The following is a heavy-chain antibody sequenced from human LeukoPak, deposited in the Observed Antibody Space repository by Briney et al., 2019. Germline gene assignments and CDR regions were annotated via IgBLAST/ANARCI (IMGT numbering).Heavy chain of an antibody. CDR2: INFYNGNI. V-gene: IGHV1-18*01. CDR1: GCTFTSYG. Sequence: ASVKVSCKASGCTFTSYGISWVRQAPGQGLEWMGWINFYNGNIDYAQKLQGRVTMTTDTSTSTAYMELRSLRSDDTAVYHCARVGDILTGYPYYFDYWGQGTLVTVSS. D-gene: IGHD3-9*01. CDR3: ARVGDILTGYPYYFDY. J-gene: IGHJ4*02.